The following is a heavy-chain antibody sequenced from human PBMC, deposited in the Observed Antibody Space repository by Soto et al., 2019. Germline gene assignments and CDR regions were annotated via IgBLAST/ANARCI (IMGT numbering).Heavy chain of an antibody. V-gene: IGHV4-59*08. CDR3: ARIPFSDITIFGVVIMPSHYYMDV. CDR2: IYYSGST. D-gene: IGHD3-3*01. CDR1: GGSISSYY. J-gene: IGHJ6*03. Sequence: SETLSLTCTVSGGSISSYYWSWIRQPPGKGLEWIGYIYYSGSTNYNPSLKSRVTISVDTSKNQFSLKLSSVTAADTAVYYCARIPFSDITIFGVVIMPSHYYMDVWGKGTTVTVSS.